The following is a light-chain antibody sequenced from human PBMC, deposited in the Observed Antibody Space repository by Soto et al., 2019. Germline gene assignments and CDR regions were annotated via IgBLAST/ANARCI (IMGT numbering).Light chain of an antibody. V-gene: IGKV3-20*01. J-gene: IGKJ4*01. Sequence: EIVLTQSPGTLSLSPGERATLSCRASQSVSSSYLAWYQQKPGQAPRLLIYDASSRATGIPDRFSASGSGTDFTLTISRLEPGDFAVYNCQQYGSSPLTFGGGTKVDIK. CDR1: QSVSSSY. CDR3: QQYGSSPLT. CDR2: DAS.